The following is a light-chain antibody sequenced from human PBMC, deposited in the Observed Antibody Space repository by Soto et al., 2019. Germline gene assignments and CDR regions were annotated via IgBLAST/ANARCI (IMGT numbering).Light chain of an antibody. V-gene: IGKV3-15*01. Sequence: EIVMTQSPVTLSVSPGERATLSCRASQSVRSNLAWYQQKPGQAPRLLIYGASTRATGIPARFSGSGSGTEFTLTISSLQSEDFAVYYCQQYNNWRTFGQGTKVEIK. J-gene: IGKJ1*01. CDR3: QQYNNWRT. CDR1: QSVRSN. CDR2: GAS.